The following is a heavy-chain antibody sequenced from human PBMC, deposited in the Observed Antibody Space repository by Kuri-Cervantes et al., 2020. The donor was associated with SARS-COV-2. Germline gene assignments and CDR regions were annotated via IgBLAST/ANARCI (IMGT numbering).Heavy chain of an antibody. V-gene: IGHV4-39*07. J-gene: IGHJ4*02. CDR3: ASSGYSSSWYPDY. Sequence: SESLSLTCTVSGVSISSSSYYWGWNSQPPGKGRVWIGSIYYGGSTSYNPSLKSRVTITVDTSKNQFSLKLSSGTAADTAVYYCASSGYSSSWYPDYWGQGTLVTVSS. CDR2: IYYGGST. CDR1: GVSISSSSYY. D-gene: IGHD6-13*01.